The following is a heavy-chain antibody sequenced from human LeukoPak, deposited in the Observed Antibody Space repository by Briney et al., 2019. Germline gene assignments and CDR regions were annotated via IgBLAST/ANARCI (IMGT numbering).Heavy chain of an antibody. Sequence: GASVKVSCKASGGTFSSYAISWVRQAPGQGLEWMGGIIPIFGTANYAQKFQGRVTITADKSTSTAYMELSSLRSEDTAVYYCANLIGYCSGGSCYSWFDPWGQGTLVTVSS. D-gene: IGHD2-15*01. CDR2: IIPIFGTA. V-gene: IGHV1-69*06. CDR1: GGTFSSYA. J-gene: IGHJ5*02. CDR3: ANLIGYCSGGSCYSWFDP.